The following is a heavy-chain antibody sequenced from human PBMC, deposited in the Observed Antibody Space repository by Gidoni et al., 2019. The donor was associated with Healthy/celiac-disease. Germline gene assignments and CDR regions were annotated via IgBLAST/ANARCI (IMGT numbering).Heavy chain of an antibody. CDR3: ARVKGAIRPRGAFDI. CDR2: IYHSGST. D-gene: IGHD1-26*01. J-gene: IGHJ3*02. V-gene: IGHV4-38-2*02. Sequence: QVQLQESGPGLVKPSETLSLTCTVSGYSISSGYYWGWIRQPPGKGLEWIGSIYHSGSTYYNPSLKSRVTISVDTSKNQFSLKLSSVTAADTAVYYCARVKGAIRPRGAFDIWGQGTMVTVSS. CDR1: GYSISSGYY.